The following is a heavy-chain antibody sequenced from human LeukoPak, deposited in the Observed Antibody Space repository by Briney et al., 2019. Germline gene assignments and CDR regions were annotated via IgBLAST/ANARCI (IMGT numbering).Heavy chain of an antibody. CDR2: IRYDGSNK. J-gene: IGHJ4*02. D-gene: IGHD6-19*01. Sequence: GGSLRLSCAASGFTFSSYGMHWVRQAPGKGLEWVAFIRYDGSNKYYADSVKGRFTISRDNSKNTLYLQMNSLRAEDTAVYYCAKDRSSDSRAGLFDYWGQGTLVTVSS. V-gene: IGHV3-30*02. CDR3: AKDRSSDSRAGLFDY. CDR1: GFTFSSYG.